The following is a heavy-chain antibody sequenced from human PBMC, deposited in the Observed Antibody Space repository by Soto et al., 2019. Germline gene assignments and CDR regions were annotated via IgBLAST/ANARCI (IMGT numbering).Heavy chain of an antibody. CDR3: ARGNRAYSYGHTYHNYGLDV. J-gene: IGHJ6*02. CDR1: GGSMSSGDYY. V-gene: IGHV4-30-4*01. D-gene: IGHD5-18*01. CDR2: IYYSGST. Sequence: PSETLSLTCTVSGGSMSSGDYYWSWIRQPPGKGLEWIGYIYYSGSTYYSPSLKSRITISVDTSNNQFSLKLSSVTAADTAVYYCARGNRAYSYGHTYHNYGLDVWGQGTTVT.